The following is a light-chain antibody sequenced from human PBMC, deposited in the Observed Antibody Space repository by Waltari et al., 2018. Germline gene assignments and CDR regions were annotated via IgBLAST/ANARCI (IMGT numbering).Light chain of an antibody. CDR1: QSVSRA. CDR3: QKYERLPAT. CDR2: EAS. Sequence: EIVLTQSPGTLSLSPGERATLSCRVSQSVSRALVWHQQNPGQAPRLLIYEASRRATGIPDRFSGSGSGTDFSITISRLETEDSAVYYCQKYERLPATFGQGTKVEI. V-gene: IGKV3-20*01. J-gene: IGKJ1*01.